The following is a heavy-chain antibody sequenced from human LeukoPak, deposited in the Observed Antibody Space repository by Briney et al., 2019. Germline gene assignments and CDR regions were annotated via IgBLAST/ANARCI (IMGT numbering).Heavy chain of an antibody. J-gene: IGHJ4*02. CDR3: ARAKSVYGDYPKNFDY. CDR2: IYYSGST. Sequence: SETLSLTCAVYGGSFSGYYWSWIRQPPGKGLEWIGSIYYSGSTYYNPSLKSRVTISVDTSKNQFSLKLSSVTAADTAVYYCARAKSVYGDYPKNFDYWGQGTLVTVSS. V-gene: IGHV4-34*01. D-gene: IGHD4-17*01. CDR1: GGSFSGYY.